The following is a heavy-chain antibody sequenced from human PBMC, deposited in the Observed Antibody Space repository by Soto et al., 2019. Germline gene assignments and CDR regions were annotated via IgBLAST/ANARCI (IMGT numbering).Heavy chain of an antibody. J-gene: IGHJ4*01. CDR1: YVTFINPG. CDR3: TTDSYSTIIIVRFDY. V-gene: IGHV3-15*07. D-gene: IGHD3-22*01. CDR2: IKSKTDGGTT. Sequence: GPMRLPYGAAYVTFINPGINRILKKQGKGLEWVGRIKSKTDGGTTDYAEPVKGRFAISRDDSNNMVYLQMNSLKIEDTAVYYCTTDSYSTIIIVRFDYWGHGTLVTVSS.